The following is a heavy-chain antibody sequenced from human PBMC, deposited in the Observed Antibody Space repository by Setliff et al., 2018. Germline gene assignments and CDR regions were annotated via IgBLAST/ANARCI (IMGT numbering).Heavy chain of an antibody. D-gene: IGHD3-22*01. CDR1: GGSISRYH. CDR3: ARAAKYDSSGYYGFWFDP. V-gene: IGHV4-59*13. Sequence: SETLSLTCTVSGGSISRYHWSWIRQPPGKGLEWIGYIQTSGTTNYNPSLKSRVTISVDTSKNQFSLKLSSVTAADTAVYYCARAAKYDSSGYYGFWFDPWGQGTLVTVSS. CDR2: IQTSGTT. J-gene: IGHJ5*02.